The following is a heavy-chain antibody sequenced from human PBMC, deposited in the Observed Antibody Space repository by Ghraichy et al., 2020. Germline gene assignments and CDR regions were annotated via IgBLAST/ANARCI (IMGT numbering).Heavy chain of an antibody. J-gene: IGHJ3*02. CDR2: IYYSGTT. V-gene: IGHV4-59*08. Sequence: SETLSLTCTVSGDSISNYYWSWIRQPPGKGLEWIGHIYYSGTTNYNPSLKSRVTISVDTSKNQFSLKLTSVTAADTALYYCARRRGTSYSYAFAILGQGTMVTVSS. CDR1: GDSISNYY. D-gene: IGHD2-15*01. CDR3: ARRRGTSYSYAFAI.